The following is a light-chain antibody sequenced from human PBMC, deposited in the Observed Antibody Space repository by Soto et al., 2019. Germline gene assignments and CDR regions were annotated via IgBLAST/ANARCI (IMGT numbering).Light chain of an antibody. V-gene: IGKV1-27*01. CDR1: QGIAPY. CDR2: ATS. J-gene: IGKJ4*01. Sequence: DVQMTQSPSSLSAFVGDRVTITCRASQGIAPYLAWFQQKPGKVPKLLIYATSTLRSGVPSRFSGSGSGTDFTLTINSLQPEDVGTYYCQKYNSAPLTFGGGTKVEIK. CDR3: QKYNSAPLT.